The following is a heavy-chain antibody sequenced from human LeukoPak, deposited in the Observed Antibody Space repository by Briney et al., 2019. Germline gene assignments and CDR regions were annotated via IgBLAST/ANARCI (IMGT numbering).Heavy chain of an antibody. D-gene: IGHD4-17*01. CDR3: ARVPGDYDAFDI. CDR2: INPNSGGT. CDR1: GYTFTGYY. J-gene: IGHJ3*02. Sequence: GASAKVSCKASGYTFTGYYMHWVRQAPGQGLEWMGRINPNSGGTNYAQKFQGRVTMTRDTSISTAYIELSRLRSDDTAVYYCARVPGDYDAFDIWGQGTMVTVSS. V-gene: IGHV1-2*06.